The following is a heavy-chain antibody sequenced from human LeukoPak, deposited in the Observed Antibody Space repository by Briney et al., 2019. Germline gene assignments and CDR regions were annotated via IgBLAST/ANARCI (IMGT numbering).Heavy chain of an antibody. CDR1: GGSISSYY. Sequence: SETLSLTCTVSGGSISSYYWSWIRQPPGKGLEWIGYIYYSGSTNYNPSLKSRVTISVDTSKNQFSLKLSSVTAADTAVYYCARDRDGYSAADAFDIWGQGTMVTVSS. D-gene: IGHD5-18*01. J-gene: IGHJ3*02. V-gene: IGHV4-59*12. CDR3: ARDRDGYSAADAFDI. CDR2: IYYSGST.